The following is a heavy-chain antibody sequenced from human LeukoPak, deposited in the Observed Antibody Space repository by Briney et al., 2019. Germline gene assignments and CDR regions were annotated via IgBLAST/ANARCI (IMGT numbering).Heavy chain of an antibody. Sequence: SETLSLTCTVSGGSISSYYWSWIRQPAGKGLEWIGRIYTSGSTNYIPSLKSRVTMSVDTSKNQFSLKLSSVTAADTAVYYCARDQVYCSSTSCTNPNWFDPWGQGALVTVSS. CDR2: IYTSGST. CDR1: GGSISSYY. J-gene: IGHJ5*02. D-gene: IGHD2-2*01. CDR3: ARDQVYCSSTSCTNPNWFDP. V-gene: IGHV4-4*07.